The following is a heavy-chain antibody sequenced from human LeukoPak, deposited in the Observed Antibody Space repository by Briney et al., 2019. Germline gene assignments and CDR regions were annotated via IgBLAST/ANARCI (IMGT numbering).Heavy chain of an antibody. D-gene: IGHD5-12*01. CDR2: ISTSSSYI. V-gene: IGHV3-21*01. CDR3: ARDLRPYSGYDNLAFDI. Sequence: GGSLRLSCAASGFTFSSYSMNWVRQAPGKGLEWVSFISTSSSYIYYADSVKGRFTISRDNAKNSLYLQMNSLRGEDTAVYYCARDLRPYSGYDNLAFDIWGQGTMVTVSS. CDR1: GFTFSSYS. J-gene: IGHJ3*02.